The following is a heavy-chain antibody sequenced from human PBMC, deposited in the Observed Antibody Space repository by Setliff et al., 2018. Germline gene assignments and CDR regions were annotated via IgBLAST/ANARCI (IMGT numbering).Heavy chain of an antibody. CDR2: MNPNSGNT. J-gene: IGHJ4*02. CDR1: GYTFTGYY. CDR3: ARAQSWSGGPYYFDN. D-gene: IGHD3-3*01. Sequence: ASVKVSCKASGYTFTGYYMHWVRQAPGQGLEWMGWMNPNSGNTGYAQKFQGRVTMTRNTSISTAYMDLSSLRFEDTAVYYCARAQSWSGGPYYFDNWGQGTLVTVSS. V-gene: IGHV1-8*02.